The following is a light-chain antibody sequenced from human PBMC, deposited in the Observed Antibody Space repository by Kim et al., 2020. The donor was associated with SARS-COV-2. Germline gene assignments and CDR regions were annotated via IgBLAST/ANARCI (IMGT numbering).Light chain of an antibody. J-gene: IGLJ1*01. CDR1: SGDVGGYNS. Sequence: QSALTQHRSVSASLGQSVTISCAGTSGDVGGYNSVSWYQQHPGKAPKLVIYDVYKRPSGVPDRFSGSKSGNTATLTISELQADDEADYHCCSYAGSDTDVFGTGTKVTVL. CDR3: CSYAGSDTDV. CDR2: DVY. V-gene: IGLV2-11*01.